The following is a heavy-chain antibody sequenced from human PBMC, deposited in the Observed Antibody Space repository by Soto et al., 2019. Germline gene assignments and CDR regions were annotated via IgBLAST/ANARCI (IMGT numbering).Heavy chain of an antibody. J-gene: IGHJ6*02. D-gene: IGHD2-15*01. CDR1: GFTFSDYY. CDR2: ISSSGSTI. CDR3: ARDVVAARPAHMDV. V-gene: IGHV3-11*01. Sequence: GGSLRLSCAASGFTFSDYYMSWIRQAPGKGLEWVSYISSSGSTIYCADSVKGRFTISRDNAKNSLYLQMNSLRAEDTAVYYCARDVVAARPAHMDVWGQGTTVTVSS.